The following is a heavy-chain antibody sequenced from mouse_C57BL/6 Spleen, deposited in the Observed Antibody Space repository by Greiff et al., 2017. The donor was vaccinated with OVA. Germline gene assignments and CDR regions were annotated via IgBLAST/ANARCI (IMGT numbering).Heavy chain of an antibody. CDR2: INPNNGGT. CDR3: ASGRTGTPFAY. D-gene: IGHD4-1*01. Sequence: EVQLQQSGPELVKPGASVKISCKASGYTFTDYYMNWVKQSHGKSLEWIGDINPNNGGTSYNQKFKGKATLTVDKSSSTAYMELRSLTSEDSAVYYCASGRTGTPFAYWGQGTLVTVSA. J-gene: IGHJ3*01. CDR1: GYTFTDYY. V-gene: IGHV1-26*01.